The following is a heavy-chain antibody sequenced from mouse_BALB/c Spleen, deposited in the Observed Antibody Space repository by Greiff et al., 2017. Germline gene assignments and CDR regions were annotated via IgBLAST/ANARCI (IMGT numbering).Heavy chain of an antibody. V-gene: IGHV5-6-4*01. Sequence: EVQVVESGGGLVKPGGSLKLSCAASGFTFSSYTMSWVRQTPEKRLEWVATISSGCSYTYYPDSVKGRFTISRDNAKNTLYLQMSSLKSEDTAMYYCTRAPDYYGSSWYFDVWGEGTTVTVSS. D-gene: IGHD1-1*01. CDR1: GFTFSSYT. CDR2: ISSGCSYT. J-gene: IGHJ1*01. CDR3: TRAPDYYGSSWYFDV.